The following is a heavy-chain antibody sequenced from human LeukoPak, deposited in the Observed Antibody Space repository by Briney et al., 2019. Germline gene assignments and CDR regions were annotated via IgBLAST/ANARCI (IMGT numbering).Heavy chain of an antibody. CDR3: ARGYSGYDEFTDGGDY. J-gene: IGHJ4*02. D-gene: IGHD5-12*01. Sequence: PGGSLRLSCAASGFTFSSYGMHWVRQAPGKGLEWVAVISYDGSNKYYADSVKGRFTISRDNSKNTLYLQMNSLRAEDTAVYYCARGYSGYDEFTDGGDYWGQGTLVTVSS. V-gene: IGHV3-30*03. CDR2: ISYDGSNK. CDR1: GFTFSSYG.